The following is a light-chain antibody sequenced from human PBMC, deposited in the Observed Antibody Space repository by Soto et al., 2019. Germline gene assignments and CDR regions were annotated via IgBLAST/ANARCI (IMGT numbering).Light chain of an antibody. Sequence: QSVLTQPASVSGSPGQSITISCTGTSRDVGIYNLVYWYQQHPGEAPKLMIYEVNRRPSGVSDRFSGSKSGNTASLTISGLQTDDEADYYCCSYAGSSTDVFGTGTKLTVL. V-gene: IGLV2-23*02. CDR1: SRDVGIYNL. CDR3: CSYAGSSTDV. J-gene: IGLJ1*01. CDR2: EVN.